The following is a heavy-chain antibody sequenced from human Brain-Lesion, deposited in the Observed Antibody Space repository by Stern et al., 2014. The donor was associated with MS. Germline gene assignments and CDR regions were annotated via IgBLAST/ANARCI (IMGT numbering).Heavy chain of an antibody. J-gene: IGHJ5*01. CDR3: AKGYNWFDS. Sequence: QVQLQQSGPGLMKPSQTLALTCAISGDSVSSNSAAWNWIRQSPSRGREWLGRTYYRSKWYYQYAESVKSRITINADTSTNQFSLQLNSVTPEDTAVYLCAKGYNWFDSWGQGTVVTVS. CDR2: TYYRSKWYY. V-gene: IGHV6-1*01. CDR1: GDSVSSNSAA.